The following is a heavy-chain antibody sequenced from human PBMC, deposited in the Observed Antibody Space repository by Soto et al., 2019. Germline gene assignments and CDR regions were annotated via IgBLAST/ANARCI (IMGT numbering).Heavy chain of an antibody. J-gene: IGHJ4*02. D-gene: IGHD6-19*01. V-gene: IGHV4-59*01. CDR3: ARQEAVPGTPFDS. CDR2: IYFSGST. Sequence: KTSETLSLTCTVSGGSINGYYWNWIRQTPGKGLEWLGYIYFSGSTQYNPSLKTRLTISLDTSKKRFSLKLSSVTAADTAVYYCARQEAVPGTPFDSWGQGTLVTVSS. CDR1: GGSINGYY.